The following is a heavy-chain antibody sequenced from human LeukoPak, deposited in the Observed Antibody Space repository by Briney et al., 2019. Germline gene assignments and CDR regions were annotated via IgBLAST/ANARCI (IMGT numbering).Heavy chain of an antibody. D-gene: IGHD4-23*01. V-gene: IGHV4-59*11. Sequence: SETLSLTCTVSGGSISSHYWSWIRQPPGKGLEWIGYICYSGSTNYNPSLKSRVTISVDTSKNQFSLKLSSVTAADTAVYYCARVHYSGNAFDYWGQGTLVTVSS. CDR2: ICYSGST. CDR3: ARVHYSGNAFDY. J-gene: IGHJ4*02. CDR1: GGSISSHY.